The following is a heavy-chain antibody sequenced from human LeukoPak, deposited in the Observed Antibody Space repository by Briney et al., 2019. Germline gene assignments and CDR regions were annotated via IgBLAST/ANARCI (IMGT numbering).Heavy chain of an antibody. Sequence: GGSLRLSCAASGFTFSYAMSWVRQAPGKGLEWVSAITGSGAGTYYADSVRGRFTISRDNSKNTLYLQKDSLRAEDTAVYYCAKRRAVTPIREAIDSWGQGTLVTVSS. V-gene: IGHV3-23*01. D-gene: IGHD2-21*02. J-gene: IGHJ4*02. CDR1: GFTFSYA. CDR3: AKRRAVTPIREAIDS. CDR2: ITGSGAGT.